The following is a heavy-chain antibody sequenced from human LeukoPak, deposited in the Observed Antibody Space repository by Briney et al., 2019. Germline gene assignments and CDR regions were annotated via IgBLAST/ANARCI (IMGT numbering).Heavy chain of an antibody. D-gene: IGHD3-22*01. CDR2: ITPIFDTA. CDR1: GGTFSRFT. Sequence: SVKVSCKASGGTFSRFTISWVRQAPGQGFEWMGGITPIFDTANFAQKFQGRVSITADESTSTAFMELSSLRSEDTAVYYCAREWGLGSSGYYYAYWGQGTLVTVSS. V-gene: IGHV1-69*01. CDR3: AREWGLGSSGYYYAY. J-gene: IGHJ4*02.